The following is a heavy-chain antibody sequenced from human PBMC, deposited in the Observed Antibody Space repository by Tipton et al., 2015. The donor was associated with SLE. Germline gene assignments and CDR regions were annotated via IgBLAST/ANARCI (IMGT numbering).Heavy chain of an antibody. CDR3: AREVGDKEGWGYFYYMDV. J-gene: IGHJ6*03. CDR1: GGSISSYS. Sequence: GLVKPSETLSLTCTVSGGSISSYSWSWIRQPPGKGLEWIGDIYYSGSTNFNPSLKSRVTISVDTSKNQFSLRLNSVTAADTAVYYCAREVGDKEGWGYFYYMDVWGKGTTVTVSS. D-gene: IGHD3-16*01. CDR2: IYYSGST. V-gene: IGHV4-59*12.